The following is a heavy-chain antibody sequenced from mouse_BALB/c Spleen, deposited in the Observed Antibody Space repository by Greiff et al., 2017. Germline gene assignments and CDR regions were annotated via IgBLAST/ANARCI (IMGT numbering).Heavy chain of an antibody. D-gene: IGHD2-14*01. CDR1: GYAFSSYW. J-gene: IGHJ2*01. Sequence: VQLQQSGAELVRPGSSVKISCKASGYAFSSYWMNWVKQRPGQGLEWIGQIYPGDGDTNYNGKFKGKATLTADKSSSTAYMQLSSLTSEDSAVYFCARIDRYDEGVDYWGQGTTLTVSS. V-gene: IGHV1-80*01. CDR2: IYPGDGDT. CDR3: ARIDRYDEGVDY.